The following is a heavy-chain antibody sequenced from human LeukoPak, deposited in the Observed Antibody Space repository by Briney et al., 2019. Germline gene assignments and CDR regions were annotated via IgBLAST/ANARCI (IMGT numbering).Heavy chain of an antibody. V-gene: IGHV1-58*02. J-gene: IGHJ5*02. CDR1: GFTFTSSD. Sequence: GTSVKVSCKASGFTFTSSDMQWVRQASGQRPEWIGWIGVGSGNTKYAEKFQERVIITRDMSTSTAYMELSSLRSEDTAVYYCAAEGTYYYGSGSQKNWFDPWGQGTLVTVSS. CDR2: IGVGSGNT. D-gene: IGHD3-10*01. CDR3: AAEGTYYYGSGSQKNWFDP.